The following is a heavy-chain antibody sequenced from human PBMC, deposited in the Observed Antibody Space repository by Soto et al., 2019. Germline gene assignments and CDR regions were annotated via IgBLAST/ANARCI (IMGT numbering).Heavy chain of an antibody. CDR2: ISWNSGSI. CDR3: AIGGQLLVEGGGY. J-gene: IGHJ4*02. Sequence: EVQLVESGGGLVQPGRSLRLSCAASGFTIDDYAMHWVRQAPGKGLEWVSGISWNSGSIGYAVSGKGRFTISRDNAKNSLYPQMTSLRAEDTALYYCAIGGQLLVEGGGYWGQGTLVSVSS. V-gene: IGHV3-9*01. D-gene: IGHD2-2*01. CDR1: GFTIDDYA.